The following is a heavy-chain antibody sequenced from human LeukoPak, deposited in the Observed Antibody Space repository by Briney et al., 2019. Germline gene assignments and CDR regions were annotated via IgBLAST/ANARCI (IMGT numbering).Heavy chain of an antibody. V-gene: IGHV3-21*01. CDR2: ITGSGSYI. J-gene: IGHJ5*02. Sequence: GGSLRLSCVVSGFTFSTYSMNWVRQAPGKGLEWVSFITGSGSYIYYADSVKGRFTISRDNAKNSLYLQMNSLRAEDTAVYYCARAHYDSTNWFDPWGREPWSPSPQ. CDR3: ARAHYDSTNWFDP. D-gene: IGHD3-22*01. CDR1: GFTFSTYS.